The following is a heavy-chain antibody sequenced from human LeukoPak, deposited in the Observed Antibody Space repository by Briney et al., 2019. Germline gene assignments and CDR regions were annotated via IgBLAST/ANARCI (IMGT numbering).Heavy chain of an antibody. CDR2: IYYSGRT. CDR3: ARRRYYDGSGYLE. D-gene: IGHD3-22*01. V-gene: IGHV4-39*01. J-gene: IGHJ1*01. CDR1: GDSVSRSDSY. Sequence: TSETLSFTCSVSGDSVSRSDSYWDWIRQPPGKGLEWIGTIYYSGRTYYSPSLKSRVTTSVDPSNNQFSLNLRSVTAADTALYYCARRRYYDGSGYLEWGQGTLLSVSS.